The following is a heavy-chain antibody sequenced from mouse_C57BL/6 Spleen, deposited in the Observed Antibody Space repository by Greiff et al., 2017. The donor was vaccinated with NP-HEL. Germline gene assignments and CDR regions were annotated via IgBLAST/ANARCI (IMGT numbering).Heavy chain of an antibody. V-gene: IGHV1-63*01. D-gene: IGHD2-4*01. CDR3: ARWGDYDYVYFDY. J-gene: IGHJ2*01. Sequence: QVQLKESGAELVRPGTSVKMSCKASGYTFTNYWIGWAKQRPGHGLEWIGDIYPGGGYTNYNEKFKGKATLTADKSSSTAYMQFSSLTSEDSAIYYCARWGDYDYVYFDYWGQGTTLTVSS. CDR2: IYPGGGYT. CDR1: GYTFTNYW.